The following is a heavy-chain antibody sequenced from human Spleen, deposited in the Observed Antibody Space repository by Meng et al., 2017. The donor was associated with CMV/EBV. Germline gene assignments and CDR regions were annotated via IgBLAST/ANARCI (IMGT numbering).Heavy chain of an antibody. CDR3: ARESSFWNGYQVNYYFDY. V-gene: IGHV3-21*01. D-gene: IGHD3-3*01. J-gene: IGHJ4*02. CDR1: GFSFSTYN. Sequence: GESLKISCAASGFSFSTYNMNWVRQAPGKGLEWVSSIRGRTNYIYYANSLKGRFTISRDTAKNSLFLQMNSLRAEDTAVYYCARESSFWNGYQVNYYFDYWGQGTLVTVSS. CDR2: IRGRTNYI.